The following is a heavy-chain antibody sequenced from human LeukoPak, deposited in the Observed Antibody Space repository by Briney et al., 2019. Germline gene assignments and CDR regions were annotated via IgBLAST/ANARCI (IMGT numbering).Heavy chain of an antibody. D-gene: IGHD3-22*01. CDR3: ARDDSSARANY. CDR1: GFTFSNYW. Sequence: GGSLRLSCAASGFTFSNYWMHCVRQAPGKGLVWVSLANDDGSTTVYADSVKGRFTISRDNAKNTLYLQMNSLRAEDTAVYYCARDDSSARANYWGQGAQVTVSS. J-gene: IGHJ4*02. V-gene: IGHV3-74*01. CDR2: ANDDGSTT.